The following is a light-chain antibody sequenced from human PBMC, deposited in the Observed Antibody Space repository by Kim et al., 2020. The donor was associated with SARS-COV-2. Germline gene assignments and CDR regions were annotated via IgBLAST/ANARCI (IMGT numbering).Light chain of an antibody. Sequence: EIVMTQSPATLSVSPGERATLSCRASQNVNINLAWYQQKPGQTPRLLIYAASTWATGIPARFSGSGSGTEFTLTISSLQSEDFAVYYCQQYNKWPLTFGGGTKVDIK. CDR3: QQYNKWPLT. CDR1: QNVNIN. CDR2: AAS. V-gene: IGKV3-15*01. J-gene: IGKJ4*01.